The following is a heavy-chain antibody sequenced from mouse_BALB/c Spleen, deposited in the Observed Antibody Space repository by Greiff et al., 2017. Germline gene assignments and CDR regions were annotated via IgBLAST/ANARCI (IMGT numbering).Heavy chain of an antibody. J-gene: IGHJ2*01. CDR3: ARGAPYDYYFDY. CDR2: ISSGGST. Sequence: EVHLVESGGDLVKPGGSLKLSCAASGFTFSSYGMSWVRQTPDKRLEWVATISSGGSTYYPDSVKGRFTISRDNARNILYLQMSSLRSEDTAMYYCARGAPYDYYFDYWGQGTTLTVSS. D-gene: IGHD2-4*01. CDR1: GFTFSSYG. V-gene: IGHV5-6-5*01.